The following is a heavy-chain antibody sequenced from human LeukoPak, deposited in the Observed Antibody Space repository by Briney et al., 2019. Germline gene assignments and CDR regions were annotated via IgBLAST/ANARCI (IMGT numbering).Heavy chain of an antibody. J-gene: IGHJ4*02. Sequence: SETLSLTCTVSGGSISSFHWSWIRQPSGKGPECIGYIYYSGSTNYNPSPKSRVTISVDTSKNQFSLRLNSVTAADTAVYYCARRFGWDSFDYWGQGTLVTVSS. CDR3: ARRFGWDSFDY. V-gene: IGHV4-59*08. CDR1: GGSISSFH. CDR2: IYYSGST. D-gene: IGHD1-26*01.